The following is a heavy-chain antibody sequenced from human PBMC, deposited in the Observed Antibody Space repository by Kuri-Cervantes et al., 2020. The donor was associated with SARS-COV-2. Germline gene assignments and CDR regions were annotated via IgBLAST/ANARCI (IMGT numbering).Heavy chain of an antibody. V-gene: IGHV4-34*01. CDR1: GFTVSSNY. CDR3: ARGRSPGY. J-gene: IGHJ4*02. CDR2: INHSGST. Sequence: ESLKISCAASGFTVSSNYMSWVRQPPGKGLEWIGEINHSGSTNYNPSLKSRVTISVDTSKNQFSLKLSSVTAADTAVYYCARGRSPGYWGQGTLVTVSS.